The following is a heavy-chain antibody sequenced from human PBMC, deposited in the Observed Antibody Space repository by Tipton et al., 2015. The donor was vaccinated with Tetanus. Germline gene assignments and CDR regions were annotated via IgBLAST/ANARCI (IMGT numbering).Heavy chain of an antibody. Sequence: TLSLTCTVSGGSINTFYWNWIRQSPGKGLEWLGNLFYTGDTAYNPSPRGRATISLDKAKNHFSLRLRSVTAADTALDYCVRSHVFRLTLFGEEIPRSGRFDPWGQGTLVTVSS. D-gene: IGHD3-3*01. CDR2: LFYTGDT. CDR3: VRSHVFRLTLFGEEIPRSGRFDP. CDR1: GGSINTFY. J-gene: IGHJ5*02. V-gene: IGHV4-59*13.